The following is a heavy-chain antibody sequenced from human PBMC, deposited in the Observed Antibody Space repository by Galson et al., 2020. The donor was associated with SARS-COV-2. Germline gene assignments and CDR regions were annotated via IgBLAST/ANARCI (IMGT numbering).Heavy chain of an antibody. J-gene: IGHJ6*02. CDR1: GGSISSGGYY. CDR2: IYYSGST. CDR3: ARERYYDILTGPYGMDV. D-gene: IGHD3-9*01. Sequence: SETLSLTCTVSGGSISSGGYYWSWIRQHPGKGLEWSWYIYYSGSTNYNPSLKSRATISVDTSKNQFSLKLSSVTAADTAVYYCARERYYDILTGPYGMDVWGQGTTVTVSS. V-gene: IGHV4-31*03.